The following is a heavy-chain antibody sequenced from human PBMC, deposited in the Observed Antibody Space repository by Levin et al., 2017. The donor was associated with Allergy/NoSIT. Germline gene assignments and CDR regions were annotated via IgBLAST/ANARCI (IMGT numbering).Heavy chain of an antibody. V-gene: IGHV4-4*07. CDR2: IYNSGST. J-gene: IGHJ4*02. CDR1: GGSISTYY. CDR3: ARGGSYLFDY. D-gene: IGHD1-26*01. Sequence: SPTLSLTCTVSGGSISTYYWSWIRQPAGKGLESIGRIYNSGSTNYNPSLKSRVTMSVDTSKNQFSLRVNSVTAADTAVYYCARGGSYLFDYWGQGTLVTVSS.